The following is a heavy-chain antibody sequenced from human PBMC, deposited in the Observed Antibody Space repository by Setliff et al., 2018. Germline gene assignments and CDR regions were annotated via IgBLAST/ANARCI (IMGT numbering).Heavy chain of an antibody. D-gene: IGHD2-15*01. J-gene: IGHJ4*02. CDR1: GYTFTSYG. CDR2: ISAYNGNT. Sequence: RASVKVSCKASGYTFTSYGISWVRQAPGQGLEWMGWISAYNGNTNYAQKLQGRVTMTTDTSTSTAYMELRSLRSDDTAVYYCARLHCSGSSCYYDYWGQGTLVTVSS. CDR3: ARLHCSGSSCYYDY. V-gene: IGHV1-18*01.